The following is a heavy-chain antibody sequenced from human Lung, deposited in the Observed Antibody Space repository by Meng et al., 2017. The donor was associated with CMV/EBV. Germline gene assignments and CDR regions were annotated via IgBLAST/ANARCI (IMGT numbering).Heavy chain of an antibody. V-gene: IGHV7-4-1*02. J-gene: IGHJ5*02. CDR2: ISTNTGTP. Sequence: VEMVQSGFEFKKTGASVNVSCKASGYTFSTYTINWVRQAHGRGLEWMGWISTNTGTPTYTQGFTGRFVFSLDTSVSTAYLQISSLKAEDTAVYYCARGGNFDPWGQGTLVTVSS. CDR3: ARGGNFDP. D-gene: IGHD2/OR15-2a*01. CDR1: GYTFSTYT.